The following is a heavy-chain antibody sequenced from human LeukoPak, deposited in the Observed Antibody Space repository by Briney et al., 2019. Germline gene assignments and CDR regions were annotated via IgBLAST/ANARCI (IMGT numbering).Heavy chain of an antibody. J-gene: IGHJ3*02. CDR1: GYTFTGYY. CDR2: INPNSGGT. V-gene: IGHV1-2*02. CDR3: AGTKEDAFDI. Sequence: ASVKVSCTASGYTFTGYYMHWVRQAPGQGLEWMGWINPNSGGTNYAQKFQGRVTMTRDTSISTAYMELRSLRSDDTAVYYCAGTKEDAFDIWGQGTMVTVSS.